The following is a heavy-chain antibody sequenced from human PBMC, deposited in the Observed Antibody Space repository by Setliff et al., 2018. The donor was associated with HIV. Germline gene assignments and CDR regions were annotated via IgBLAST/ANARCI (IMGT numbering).Heavy chain of an antibody. CDR2: ISFAGHI. CDR3: ARSFGWGAFNV. Sequence: SETLSLTCRVSGASIRSDRMYWSWIRRPPGQRLEWIGFISFAGHINYNPSLSSRVTVSRDTSRNQFSMTLTSVTAADTAVYYCARSFGWGAFNVWGQGTVVTVSS. J-gene: IGHJ3*01. D-gene: IGHD6-19*01. V-gene: IGHV4-61*01. CDR1: GASIRSDRMY.